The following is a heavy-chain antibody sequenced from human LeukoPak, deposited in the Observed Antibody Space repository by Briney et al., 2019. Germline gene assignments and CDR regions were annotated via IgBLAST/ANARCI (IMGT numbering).Heavy chain of an antibody. J-gene: IGHJ4*02. CDR3: AKGAEIDH. CDR2: MIGPADTT. Sequence: PGGSLRLSCAASGFNFNNFAMSWVRQAPGKGLEWLSAMIGPADTTYYAESVKGRFTISRGYSKSMVFLQMNSLRVEDTAIYYCAKGAEIDHWGQGTLVTVS. CDR1: GFNFNNFA. V-gene: IGHV3-23*01.